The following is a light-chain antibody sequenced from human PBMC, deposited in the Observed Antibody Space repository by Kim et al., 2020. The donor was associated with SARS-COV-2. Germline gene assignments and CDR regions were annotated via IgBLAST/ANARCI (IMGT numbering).Light chain of an antibody. Sequence: DIQMTQSPSSLSASVGDRVTITCRASQSISTYLNWYQQKPGKGPKLLIYAASTLQSGVPPRFSGSGSGTDFTLIISSLQPGDFATYYCQQSYASPGTLGQGTKVDIK. CDR2: AAS. J-gene: IGKJ1*01. V-gene: IGKV1-39*01. CDR3: QQSYASPGT. CDR1: QSISTY.